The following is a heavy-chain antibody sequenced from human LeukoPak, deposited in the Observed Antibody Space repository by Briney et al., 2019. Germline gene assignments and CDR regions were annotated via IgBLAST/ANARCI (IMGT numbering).Heavy chain of an antibody. V-gene: IGHV4-34*01. J-gene: IGHJ5*02. D-gene: IGHD6-19*01. Sequence: SETLSLTCAVYGGSFSGYYWSWIRQPPGKGLEWIGTIYYSGSTYYNPSLKSRVTISVDTSKNQFSLKLSSVTAADTAVYYCAREQQWLGNDWFDPWGQGTLVTVSS. CDR2: IYYSGST. CDR1: GGSFSGYY. CDR3: AREQQWLGNDWFDP.